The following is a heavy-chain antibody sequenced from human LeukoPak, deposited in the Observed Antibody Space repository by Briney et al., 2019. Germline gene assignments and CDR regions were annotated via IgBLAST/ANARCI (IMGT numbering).Heavy chain of an antibody. CDR2: ISSSSSYI. Sequence: GGSLRLSCAASGFTFSSYSMNWVRQAPGKGLEWVSSISSSSSYIYYADSVKGRFTISRDNAKNSLYLQMNSLRAEDTAVYYCARDRNYYDSSGYYSGFDYWGQGTLVTVSS. D-gene: IGHD3-22*01. CDR3: ARDRNYYDSSGYYSGFDY. V-gene: IGHV3-21*01. J-gene: IGHJ4*02. CDR1: GFTFSSYS.